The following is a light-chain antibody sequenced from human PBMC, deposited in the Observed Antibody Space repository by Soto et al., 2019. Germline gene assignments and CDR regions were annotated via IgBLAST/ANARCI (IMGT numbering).Light chain of an antibody. V-gene: IGKV3-20*01. Sequence: DIVLTQSPGTLSLSPGERATLSCRASQSVSDNSLAWYQQKGGQAPRLLIYAASTRATGVPDRFSGTGSGTDFALTISSLETYDSAVYYCQQYGGSPFTFGPGTKVHIK. CDR2: AAS. CDR3: QQYGGSPFT. CDR1: QSVSDNS. J-gene: IGKJ3*01.